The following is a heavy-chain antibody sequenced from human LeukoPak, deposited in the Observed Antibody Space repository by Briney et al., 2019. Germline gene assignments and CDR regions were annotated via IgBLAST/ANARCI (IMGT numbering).Heavy chain of an antibody. Sequence: ASVKVSCKASGYTFTGYYMHWVRQAPGQGLEWMGWINPNSGGTNYAQKFQGRVTMTRDRSISTAYMELSRLRSDDTAVYYCARDDGYSSSWYDYWGQGTLVTVSS. J-gene: IGHJ4*02. V-gene: IGHV1-2*02. CDR1: GYTFTGYY. CDR3: ARDDGYSSSWYDY. D-gene: IGHD6-13*01. CDR2: INPNSGGT.